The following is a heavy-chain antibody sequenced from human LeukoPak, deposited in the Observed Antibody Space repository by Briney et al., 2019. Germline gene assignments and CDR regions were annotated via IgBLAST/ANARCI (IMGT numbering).Heavy chain of an antibody. CDR3: ARDPTYCSAGSCYSGYFDY. J-gene: IGHJ4*02. D-gene: IGHD2-15*01. CDR2: ISYDGSNK. V-gene: IGHV3-30*04. CDR1: GFTFSKYA. Sequence: GGSLRLSCAASGFTFSKYAIHWVRPAPGKGLEWVGVISYDGSNKYYADSVKGRLTISRDNSKNTLFLQMNSLRLEDTAVYCCARDPTYCSAGSCYSGYFDYWGQGTLVTVSS.